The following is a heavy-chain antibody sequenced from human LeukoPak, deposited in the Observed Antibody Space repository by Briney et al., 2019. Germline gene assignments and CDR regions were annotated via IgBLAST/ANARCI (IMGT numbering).Heavy chain of an antibody. CDR3: VRESQVFWPKETNWFDP. CDR2: INPDSGDT. D-gene: IGHD3-3*01. Sequence: ASVKVSCKASGYKFVAYYIHWVRQSPGQGLEWLGRINPDSGDTNYAQKFQGRVTMMRDTSSSTAYMELSRLKSDDTAIYYCVRESQVFWPKETNWFDPWGHGTLVTVAS. V-gene: IGHV1-2*06. J-gene: IGHJ5*02. CDR1: GYKFVAYY.